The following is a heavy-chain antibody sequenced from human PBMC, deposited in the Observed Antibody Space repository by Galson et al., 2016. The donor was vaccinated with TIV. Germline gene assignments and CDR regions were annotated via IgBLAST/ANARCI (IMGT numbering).Heavy chain of an antibody. Sequence: SETLSLTCAVYGGSFSNYYWNWIRHSPGKGLEWIGEINDSGSTKYNPSLKSRVSISVDTSKNQFSLRLTSVNAADTAVYYCARGRYLRTHYYGSGWGFAYWAQGTLVTVSS. J-gene: IGHJ4*02. CDR3: ARGRYLRTHYYGSGWGFAY. CDR2: INDSGST. D-gene: IGHD3-10*01. V-gene: IGHV4-34*01. CDR1: GGSFSNYY.